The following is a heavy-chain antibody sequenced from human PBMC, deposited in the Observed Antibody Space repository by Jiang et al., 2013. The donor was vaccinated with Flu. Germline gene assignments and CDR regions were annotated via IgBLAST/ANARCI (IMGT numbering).Heavy chain of an antibody. CDR2: IKQDGSEK. CDR3: ARDPGGAESNWFDP. Sequence: QLLESGGGLVQPGGSLRLSCAASGFTFSSYWMSWVRQAPGKGLEWVANIKQDGSEKYYVDSVKGRFTISRDNAKNSLYLQMNSLRAEDTAVYYCARDPGGAESNWFDPWGQGTLVTVSS. V-gene: IGHV3-7*03. J-gene: IGHJ5*02. D-gene: IGHD1-14*01. CDR1: GFTFSSYW.